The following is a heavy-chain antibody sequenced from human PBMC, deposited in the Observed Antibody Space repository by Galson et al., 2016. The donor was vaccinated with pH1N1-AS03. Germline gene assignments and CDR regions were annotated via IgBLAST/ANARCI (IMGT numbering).Heavy chain of an antibody. D-gene: IGHD4-17*01. Sequence: SLRLSCAASGFAFNDYAMTWVRQAPGKGLQWVSTISGLGESTKYADSVKGRFTISRDNSKNTVNLHMNSLRVEDTAVYHCANRGDTLGFFESWGQGALVTVSS. J-gene: IGHJ4*02. V-gene: IGHV3-23*01. CDR1: GFAFNDYA. CDR2: ISGLGEST. CDR3: ANRGDTLGFFES.